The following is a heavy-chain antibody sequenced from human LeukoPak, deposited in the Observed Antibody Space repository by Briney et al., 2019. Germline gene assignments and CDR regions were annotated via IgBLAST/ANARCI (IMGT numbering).Heavy chain of an antibody. CDR2: INPSGRTS. CDR3: ARGESSTKFGY. Sequence: ASVKVSCKASGYTFTSYFIHWVRQAPGQGLEWMGIINPSGRTSSYAQKFQGRVTMTRDTSTSTVYMELSSLRSEDTAVYYCARGESSTKFGYWGQGTLVTVSS. D-gene: IGHD6-13*01. CDR1: GYTFTSYF. V-gene: IGHV1-46*01. J-gene: IGHJ4*02.